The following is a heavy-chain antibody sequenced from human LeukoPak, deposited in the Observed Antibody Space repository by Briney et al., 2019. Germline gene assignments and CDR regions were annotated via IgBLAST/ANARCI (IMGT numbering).Heavy chain of an antibody. V-gene: IGHV3-30*03. CDR2: ISYDGIMAFISFDGSNR. D-gene: IGHD3-10*01. J-gene: IGHJ4*02. Sequence: PGRSLRLSCAASGFTFSNYGMHWVRQAPGKGLEWVAFISYDGIMAFISFDGSNRHYVDSAKGRFTISRDNSKNTLYLQMNSLKDEDTAVYYCAREYYDSATHFDYWGQGTLVTVSS. CDR1: GFTFSNYG. CDR3: AREYYDSATHFDY.